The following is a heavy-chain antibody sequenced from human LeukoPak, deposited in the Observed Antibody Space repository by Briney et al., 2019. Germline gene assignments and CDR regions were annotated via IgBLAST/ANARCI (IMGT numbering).Heavy chain of an antibody. D-gene: IGHD4-23*01. CDR1: GASVSSGSYY. CDR2: IHYSGSA. J-gene: IGHJ4*02. Sequence: SETLSLTCNVSGASVSSGSYYWSWIRQPPGRGLEWIAYIHYSGSAAYNPSLKSRVTISRDMSTNQFSLKMTSVTAADTAVYFCARDMGAPDYGSYSVDYWGQGTLVTVSS. V-gene: IGHV4-61*01. CDR3: ARDMGAPDYGSYSVDY.